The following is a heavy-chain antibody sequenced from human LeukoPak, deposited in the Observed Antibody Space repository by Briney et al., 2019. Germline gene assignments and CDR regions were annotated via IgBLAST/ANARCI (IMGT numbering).Heavy chain of an antibody. CDR1: GFTFSGFG. J-gene: IGHJ4*02. D-gene: IGHD4-23*01. CDR2: IWYDGSNK. V-gene: IGHV3-33*01. Sequence: GGSLRLSCAASGFTFSGFGMHWVRQAPGKGLEWVAVIWYDGSNKYYADSVKGRFTISRDNPKNTLYVQMNSLRAEDTADYYCARGRGADYGGNSGYFDYWGQGTLVTVSS. CDR3: ARGRGADYGGNSGYFDY.